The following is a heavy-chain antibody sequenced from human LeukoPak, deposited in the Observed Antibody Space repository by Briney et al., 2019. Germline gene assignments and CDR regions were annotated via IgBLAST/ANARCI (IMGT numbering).Heavy chain of an antibody. CDR3: ARALIRGGATSWFDP. D-gene: IGHD1-26*01. V-gene: IGHV3-66*02. Sequence: PGGSLRLSCAASGFTVSSNYMSCVRQAPGKGLEWVSVIYSGGSTYYADSVKGRFTISRDNSKNTLYLQMNSLRAEDTAVYYCARALIRGGATSWFDPWGQGTLVTVSS. CDR1: GFTVSSNY. J-gene: IGHJ5*02. CDR2: IYSGGST.